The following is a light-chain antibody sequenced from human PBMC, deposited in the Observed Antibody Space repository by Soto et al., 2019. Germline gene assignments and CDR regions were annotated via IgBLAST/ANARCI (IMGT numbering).Light chain of an antibody. V-gene: IGKV1-39*01. CDR1: QSISSY. CDR2: AAS. Sequence: DIQMTQSPSSLSASVGDRVTITCRASQSISSYLNWYQQKPGKAPKLLIYAASSLQSGVPSRFGGSESGTDFTLTISSLQPEDFATYYCQQSYSTPPVTFGGGTKVEI. CDR3: QQSYSTPPVT. J-gene: IGKJ4*01.